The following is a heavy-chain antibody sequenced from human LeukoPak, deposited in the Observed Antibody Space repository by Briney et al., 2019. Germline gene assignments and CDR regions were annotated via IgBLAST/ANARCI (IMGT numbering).Heavy chain of an antibody. CDR3: AHIVGATEWFDP. Sequence: SMKVSCKASGGTFSSYAISWVRQAPGQGLEWMGRIIPILGIANYAQKFQGRVTITADKSTSTAYMELSSLRSEDTAVYYCAHIVGATEWFDPWGQGTLVTVSS. V-gene: IGHV1-69*04. J-gene: IGHJ5*02. D-gene: IGHD1-26*01. CDR1: GGTFSSYA. CDR2: IIPILGIA.